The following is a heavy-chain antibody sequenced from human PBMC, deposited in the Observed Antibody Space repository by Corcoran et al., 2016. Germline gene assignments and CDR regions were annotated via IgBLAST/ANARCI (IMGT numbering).Heavy chain of an antibody. CDR2: MNPNSGNT. Sequence: QVQLEQSGAEVKKPGASVKVSCKASGYTFTSYDINWVRQATGQGLEWMGWMNPNSGNTGYAQKFQGRVTMTRDTSISTAYMELRSLRSEDTAVYYCARRALRWLQFRAFDIWCQGTMVTVSS. CDR3: ARRALRWLQFRAFDI. D-gene: IGHD5-12*01. V-gene: IGHV1-8*01. J-gene: IGHJ3*02. CDR1: GYTFTSYD.